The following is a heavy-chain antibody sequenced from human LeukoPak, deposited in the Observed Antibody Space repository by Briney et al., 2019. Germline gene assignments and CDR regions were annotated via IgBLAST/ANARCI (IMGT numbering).Heavy chain of an antibody. J-gene: IGHJ4*02. CDR2: IYYSGST. D-gene: IGHD3-10*02. CDR1: GGSISSYY. V-gene: IGHV4-59*01. Sequence: SETLSLTCTVSGGSISSYYWSWIRQPPGKGLEWIGYIYYSGSTNYNPSLKSRVTISVDTSKNQFSLKLSSVTAAGTAVYYCAREEAGGTMSLDYWGQGTLVTVSS. CDR3: AREEAGGTMSLDY.